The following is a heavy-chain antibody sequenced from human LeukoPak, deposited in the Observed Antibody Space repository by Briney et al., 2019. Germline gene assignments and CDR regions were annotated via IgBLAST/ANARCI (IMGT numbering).Heavy chain of an antibody. CDR1: GFTFGSYA. CDR3: ARGGNYDFWSGYFYYYYYMDV. J-gene: IGHJ6*03. Sequence: GESLRLSCAASGFTFGSYAMRWVREAPGKGLEWVSGISTSGGSSSYADSVKGRFTISRDNSKNTLYLQMNSLRAEDTAVYYCARGGNYDFWSGYFYYYYYMDVWGKGTTVTVSS. D-gene: IGHD3-3*01. V-gene: IGHV3-23*01. CDR2: ISTSGGSS.